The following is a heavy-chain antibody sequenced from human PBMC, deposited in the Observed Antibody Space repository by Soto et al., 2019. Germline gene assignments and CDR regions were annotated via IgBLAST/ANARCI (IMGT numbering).Heavy chain of an antibody. CDR1: GGLFSSYP. CDR2: IIPVFQTA. V-gene: IGHV1-69*01. J-gene: IGHJ4*02. Sequence: QEQLVQSGAEVKKPGSSVKVSCKASGGLFSSYPISWVRQVPGQGLEWMGGIIPVFQTAYYTQRFQGRVTITADESTNTAYMELSSLRSEDTAIYYCARTHWQPDYLEGFDFWGQGTPVTVSS. D-gene: IGHD1-1*01. CDR3: ARTHWQPDYLEGFDF.